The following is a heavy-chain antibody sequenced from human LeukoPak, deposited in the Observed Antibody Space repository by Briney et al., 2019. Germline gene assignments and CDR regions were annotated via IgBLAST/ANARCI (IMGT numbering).Heavy chain of an antibody. V-gene: IGHV1-8*01. CDR1: GYSFTNYD. J-gene: IGHJ4*02. D-gene: IGHD3-16*01. Sequence: ASVKVSCKTSGYSFTNYDINWVRQATGQGLEWMGWMNPYSGTTGYAQNFQGRVTMTRNTSINTAFMEMSSLTSEDTAVYYCARALATTRLLGGYWGRGTLVTVSS. CDR3: ARALATTRLLGGY. CDR2: MNPYSGTT.